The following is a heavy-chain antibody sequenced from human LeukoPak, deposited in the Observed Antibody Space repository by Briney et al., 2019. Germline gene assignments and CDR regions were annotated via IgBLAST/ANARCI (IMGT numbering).Heavy chain of an antibody. Sequence: GGSLRLSCAASGFTFTDYYMNWVRQAPGKGLECVASIGPSDNIIYYADSVQGRFTISRDNAKNSLYLQMNSLGAEDTAVYYCARVPISTRLEETVWGKGTTVTVSS. CDR1: GFTFTDYY. CDR3: ARVPISTRLEETV. V-gene: IGHV3-11*01. CDR2: IGPSDNII. D-gene: IGHD3-9*01. J-gene: IGHJ6*04.